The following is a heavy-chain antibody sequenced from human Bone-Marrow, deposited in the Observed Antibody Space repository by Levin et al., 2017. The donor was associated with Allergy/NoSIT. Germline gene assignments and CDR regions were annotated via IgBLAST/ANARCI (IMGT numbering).Heavy chain of an antibody. D-gene: IGHD3-9*01. Sequence: LAGGSLRLSCAGSGITFSGYWMHWVRQVPGQGLMWISGINNGGTNTTYADSVKGRFTISRDNAKNTLYLQMNSLTADDTALYFCSRAVELRYYDWSLTNWGPGTLVTVSS. V-gene: IGHV3-74*01. CDR1: GITFSGYW. J-gene: IGHJ4*02. CDR3: SRAVELRYYDWSLTN. CDR2: INNGGTNT.